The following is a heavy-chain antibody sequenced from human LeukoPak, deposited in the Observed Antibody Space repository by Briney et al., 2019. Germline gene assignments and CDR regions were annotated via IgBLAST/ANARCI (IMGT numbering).Heavy chain of an antibody. V-gene: IGHV1-8*01. CDR3: ARGRRNYMVRGVTNYYYYMDV. CDR1: GYTFTSYD. D-gene: IGHD3-10*01. J-gene: IGHJ6*03. Sequence: ASVKVSCKASGYTFTSYDINWVRQATGQGLEWMGWMNPNSGNTGYAQKFQGRVTMTRNTSISTAYMELSSLRSEDTAVYYCARGRRNYMVRGVTNYYYYMDVWGKGTTVTISS. CDR2: MNPNSGNT.